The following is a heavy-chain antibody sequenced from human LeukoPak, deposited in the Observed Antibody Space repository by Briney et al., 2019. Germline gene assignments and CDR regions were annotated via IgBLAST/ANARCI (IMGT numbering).Heavy chain of an antibody. D-gene: IGHD3-9*01. CDR1: GFTFSSYA. V-gene: IGHV3-23*01. CDR3: AKERMGYDILTAYYRGPYFDY. Sequence: GGSLRLSCAASGFTFSSYAMSWVRQAPGKGLEWVSAISGSGGSTYYADSVKGRFTISRDNSNNTLYLQMNSLRAEDTAVYYCAKERMGYDILTAYYRGPYFDYWGQGTLVTVSS. J-gene: IGHJ4*02. CDR2: ISGSGGST.